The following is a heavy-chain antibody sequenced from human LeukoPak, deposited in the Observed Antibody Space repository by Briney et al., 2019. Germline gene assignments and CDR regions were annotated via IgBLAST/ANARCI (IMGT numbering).Heavy chain of an antibody. V-gene: IGHV3-23*01. J-gene: IGHJ4*02. CDR1: GFSFSSYA. CDR3: AKDGGLTGYWTY. D-gene: IGHD3-9*01. CDR2: ISGSGGST. Sequence: GGSLRLSCAASGFSFSSYAMSWVRQAPGKGLEWVSAISGSGGSTYYADSVKGRFTISRDNSKNTLYLQMNSLRAEDTAVYYCAKDGGLTGYWTYWGQGTLVTVSS.